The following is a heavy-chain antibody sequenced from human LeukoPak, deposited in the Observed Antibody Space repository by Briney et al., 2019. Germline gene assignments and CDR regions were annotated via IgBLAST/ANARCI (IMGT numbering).Heavy chain of an antibody. Sequence: MTSETLSLTCTVSAGSISSYYWSWIRQPAGKGLEWIGRIYTSGTTNYNPSLKSRVTMSVDTSKNQFSLKLSSVTAADTAVYYCARDTSDLGALGGYYYYYMDVWGKGTTVTVSS. V-gene: IGHV4-4*07. CDR3: ARDTSDLGALGGYYYYYMDV. D-gene: IGHD1-26*01. CDR1: AGSISSYY. CDR2: IYTSGTT. J-gene: IGHJ6*03.